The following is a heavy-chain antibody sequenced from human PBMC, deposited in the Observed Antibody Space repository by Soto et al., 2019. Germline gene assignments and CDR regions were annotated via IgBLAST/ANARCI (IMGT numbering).Heavy chain of an antibody. CDR2: ISGSGGST. V-gene: IGHV3-23*01. Sequence: EVQLLESGGGWVQPGGSLRLSCAASGFTFSSYAMNWVRQAPGKGLEWVSVISGSGGSTYYADSVKGRFSISRDSSKXXXXXXXXXXXXXXXXXXXXXXXXXGSYFDYWGQGTLVTVS. CDR1: GFTFSSYA. D-gene: IGHD1-26*01. J-gene: IGHJ4*02. CDR3: XXXXXGSYFDY.